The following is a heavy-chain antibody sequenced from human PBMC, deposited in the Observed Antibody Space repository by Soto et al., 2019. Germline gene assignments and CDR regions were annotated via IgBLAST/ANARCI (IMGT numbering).Heavy chain of an antibody. V-gene: IGHV3-15*01. CDR2: IKSKTDGGTT. CDR3: TTDPNYYGSGSYSVHDAFDI. Sequence: GGSLRLSCAASGFTFSNAWMSWVRQAPGKGLEWVGRIKSKTDGGTTDYAAPVKGRFTISRDDSKNTLYLQMNRLKTEDTAVYYCTTDPNYYGSGSYSVHDAFDIWGQGTMVTVSS. J-gene: IGHJ3*02. D-gene: IGHD3-10*01. CDR1: GFTFSNAW.